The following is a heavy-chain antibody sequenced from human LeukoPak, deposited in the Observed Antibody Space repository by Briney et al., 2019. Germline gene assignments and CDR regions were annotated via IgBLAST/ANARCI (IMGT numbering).Heavy chain of an antibody. CDR2: INYSGST. V-gene: IGHV4-34*01. J-gene: IGHJ4*02. Sequence: SETLSLTCADYGGSFSGHYWSWIRQPPGKGLEWIGEINYSGSTNYNPSLKSRVTIPLDTSKTQFSLRLTSVTAADTAVYFCAKAYTSGWYLNWGQGTLVTVSS. CDR1: GGSFSGHY. D-gene: IGHD6-19*01. CDR3: AKAYTSGWYLN.